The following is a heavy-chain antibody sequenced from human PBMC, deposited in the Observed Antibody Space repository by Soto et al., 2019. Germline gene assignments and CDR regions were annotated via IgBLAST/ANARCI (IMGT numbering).Heavy chain of an antibody. Sequence: SETLSLTCTVSGGSISSYYWSWIRQPPGKGLEWIGYIYYSGSTNYNPSLKSRVTISVDTSKNQFSLKLSSVTAADTAVYYCAGATIFGAVILPDCYYMDVWGKGTTVTVSS. D-gene: IGHD3-3*01. V-gene: IGHV4-59*01. CDR1: GGSISSYY. CDR3: AGATIFGAVILPDCYYMDV. CDR2: IYYSGST. J-gene: IGHJ6*03.